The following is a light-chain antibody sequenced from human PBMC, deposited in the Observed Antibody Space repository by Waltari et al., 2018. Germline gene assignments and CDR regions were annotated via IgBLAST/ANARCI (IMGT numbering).Light chain of an antibody. Sequence: DIHMTQSPSTLSASIGDTVTITCRASQGINTWLAWYQQRPGKAPNLLIYKESYLESGVPSRFSGSGSGTEFTLTISSLQPDDFATYFCQQYESYWTFGQGTKVEMK. CDR3: QQYESYWT. CDR1: QGINTW. J-gene: IGKJ1*01. CDR2: KES. V-gene: IGKV1-5*03.